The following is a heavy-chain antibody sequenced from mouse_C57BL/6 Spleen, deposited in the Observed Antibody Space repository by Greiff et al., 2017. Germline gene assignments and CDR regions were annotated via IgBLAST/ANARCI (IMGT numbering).Heavy chain of an antibody. CDR1: GYTFTDYE. J-gene: IGHJ1*03. V-gene: IGHV1-15*01. D-gene: IGHD2-1*01. CDR3: TRNYGKGYFDV. Sequence: QVQLQQSGAELVRPGASVTLSCKASGYTFTDYEMHWVKQTPVHGLEWIGAIDPETGGTAYNQKFKGKAILTADKSSSTAYMELRSPTSEDSAVYYCTRNYGKGYFDVWGTGTTVTVSS. CDR2: IDPETGGT.